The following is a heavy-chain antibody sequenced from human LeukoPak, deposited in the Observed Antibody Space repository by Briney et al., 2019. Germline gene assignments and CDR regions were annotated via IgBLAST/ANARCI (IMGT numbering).Heavy chain of an antibody. CDR2: INHSGST. CDR1: GGSFSGYY. J-gene: IGHJ5*02. CDR3: ARDSAAVSRDWFDP. Sequence: PSETLSLTCAVYGGSFSGYYWSWIRQPPGKGLEWIGEINHSGSTSYNPSLKSRVTISVDTSKNQFSLKLSSVTAADTAVYYCARDSAAVSRDWFDPWGQGTLVTVSS. V-gene: IGHV4-34*01. D-gene: IGHD6-13*01.